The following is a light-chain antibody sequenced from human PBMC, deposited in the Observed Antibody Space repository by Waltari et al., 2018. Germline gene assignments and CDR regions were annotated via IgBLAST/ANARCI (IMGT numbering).Light chain of an antibody. CDR3: SSYTSINTFV. Sequence: QSALTQPASASGPPGQSITISCTGTSSDVGGHEHVSWYQQHPGKAPKRMIDVVSKRPSGVSDRFSGSKSGNTASLTISGLQAEDEADYYCSSYTSINTFVFGTGTKVTVL. CDR1: SSDVGGHEH. V-gene: IGLV2-14*01. CDR2: VVS. J-gene: IGLJ1*01.